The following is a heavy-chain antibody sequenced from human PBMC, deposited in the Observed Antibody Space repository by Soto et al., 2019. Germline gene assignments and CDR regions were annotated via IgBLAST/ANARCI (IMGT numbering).Heavy chain of an antibody. D-gene: IGHD3-22*01. Sequence: SETLSLTCTVSGGSISSYYWSWIRQPAGKGPEWIGRIYTSGSTNYNPSLKSRVTMSVDTSKNQFSLKLSSVTAADTAVYYCARVTYYYDSSGYYYPSWFDPWGQGTLVT. V-gene: IGHV4-4*07. CDR2: IYTSGST. CDR1: GGSISSYY. CDR3: ARVTYYYDSSGYYYPSWFDP. J-gene: IGHJ5*02.